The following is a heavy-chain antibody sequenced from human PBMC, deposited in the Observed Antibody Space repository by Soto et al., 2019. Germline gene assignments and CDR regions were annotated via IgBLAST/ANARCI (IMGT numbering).Heavy chain of an antibody. V-gene: IGHV1-18*01. J-gene: IGHJ6*03. CDR2: ISAYNGNT. CDR3: GGGRGRQLGRHWYYMDV. Sequence: QVQLVQSGAEVKKPGASVKVSCKASGYTFTSYGISWVRQAPGQGLEWMGWISAYNGNTNYAQKLQGRVTMTTDTSRSPAYMELGGLRSDDTAGYYWGGGRGRQLGRHWYYMDVWGKGTTVTVSS. D-gene: IGHD6-6*01. CDR1: GYTFTSYG.